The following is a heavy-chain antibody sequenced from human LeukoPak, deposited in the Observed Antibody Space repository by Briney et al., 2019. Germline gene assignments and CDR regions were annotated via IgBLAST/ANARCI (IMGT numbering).Heavy chain of an antibody. Sequence: GGSLRLSCAASGFTFSSYWMSWVRQTPGKGLEWVANIKQDGSEKYYVDSVKGRFTISGDNAKNSLYLQMNSLRAEDTAVYYCARRRYSGSSQHFDYWGQGTLVTVSS. CDR1: GFTFSSYW. D-gene: IGHD1-26*01. CDR3: ARRRYSGSSQHFDY. CDR2: IKQDGSEK. J-gene: IGHJ4*02. V-gene: IGHV3-7*01.